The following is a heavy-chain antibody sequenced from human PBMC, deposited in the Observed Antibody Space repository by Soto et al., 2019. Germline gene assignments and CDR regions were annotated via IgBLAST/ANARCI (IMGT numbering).Heavy chain of an antibody. CDR2: IYYSGST. Sequence: SETLSLTCTVSGGSVSSGSYYWSWIRQPPGKGLEWIGYIYYSGSTNYNPSLKSRVSISADTSKDQFSLKLSSVTAADTAVYYCARGGCSSCRFDPWGQGTLVTVSS. CDR3: ARGGCSSCRFDP. D-gene: IGHD2-15*01. V-gene: IGHV4-61*01. J-gene: IGHJ5*02. CDR1: GGSVSSGSYY.